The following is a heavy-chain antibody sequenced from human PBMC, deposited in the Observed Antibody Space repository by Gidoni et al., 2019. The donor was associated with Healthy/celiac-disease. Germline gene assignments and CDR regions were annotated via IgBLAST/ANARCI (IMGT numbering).Heavy chain of an antibody. V-gene: IGHV3-33*01. D-gene: IGHD1-20*01. CDR3: ASTHITGTH. CDR2: IWDDGSNK. Sequence: QVQLVESGGGVVQPGRSLRLSCAASGFTFSSYGMHWVRQAPGKGLEWVAVIWDDGSNKYYADSVKGRFTISRDNSKNTLYLQMNSLRAEDTAVYYCASTHITGTHWGQGTLVTVSS. CDR1: GFTFSSYG. J-gene: IGHJ4*02.